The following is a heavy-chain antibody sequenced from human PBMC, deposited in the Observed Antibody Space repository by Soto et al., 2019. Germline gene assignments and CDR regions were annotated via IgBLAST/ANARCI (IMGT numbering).Heavy chain of an antibody. CDR2: INAGNGNT. D-gene: IGHD6-6*01. J-gene: IGHJ6*03. V-gene: IGHV1-3*01. Sequence: GASVKVSCKASGYSFTSYAMHWVRQAPGQRLEWMGWINAGNGNTKYSQKFQGRVTITRDTSASTAYMELSSLRSEDTAVYYCARLAARNYAHYYYYMDVWGKGTTVTVS. CDR3: ARLAARNYAHYYYYMDV. CDR1: GYSFTSYA.